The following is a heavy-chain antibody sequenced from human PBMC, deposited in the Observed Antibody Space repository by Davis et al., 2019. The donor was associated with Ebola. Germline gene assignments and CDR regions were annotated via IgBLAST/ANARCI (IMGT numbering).Heavy chain of an antibody. CDR2: ISAYNGNT. J-gene: IGHJ6*02. V-gene: IGHV1-18*01. CDR1: GYTFTSYG. D-gene: IGHD2-2*01. Sequence: ASVKVSCKASGYTFTSYGISWVRQAPGQGLEWMGWISAYNGNTNYAQKLQGRVTMTTDTSTSTAYMELSRLRSDDTAVYYCARGGEDQLLSSSYYYGMDVWGQGTTVTVSS. CDR3: ARGGEDQLLSSSYYYGMDV.